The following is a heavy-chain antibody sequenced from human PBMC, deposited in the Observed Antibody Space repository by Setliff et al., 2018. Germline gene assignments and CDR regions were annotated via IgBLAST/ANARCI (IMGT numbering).Heavy chain of an antibody. V-gene: IGHV1-8*01. CDR2: MNPNSGNT. J-gene: IGHJ4*02. CDR1: GDSFTPYG. D-gene: IGHD3-16*01. Sequence: ASVKVSCKASGDSFTPYGISWVRQATGQGLEWMGWMNPNSGNTGYAQKFQGRVTMTRNTSISTAYMELSSLRSEDSAVYYCAKQGDLAFDYWGQGTQVTVSS. CDR3: AKQGDLAFDY.